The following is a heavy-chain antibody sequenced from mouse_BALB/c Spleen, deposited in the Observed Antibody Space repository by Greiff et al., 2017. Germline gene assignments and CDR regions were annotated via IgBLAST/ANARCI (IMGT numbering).Heavy chain of an antibody. Sequence: EVQGVESGGGLVQPGGSLKLSCAASGFTFSSYTMSWVRQTPEKRLEWVAYISNGGGSTYYPDTVKGRFTISRDNAKNTLYLQMSSLKSEDTAMYYCARHDEGSSYYFDYWGQGTTLTVSS. V-gene: IGHV5-12-2*01. CDR3: ARHDEGSSYYFDY. J-gene: IGHJ2*01. CDR2: ISNGGGST. D-gene: IGHD1-1*01. CDR1: GFTFSSYT.